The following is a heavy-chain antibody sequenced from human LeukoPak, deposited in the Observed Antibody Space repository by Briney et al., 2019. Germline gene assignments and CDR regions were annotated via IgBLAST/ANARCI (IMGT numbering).Heavy chain of an antibody. Sequence: PGGSLRLSCTASGFIFINYAMSWVRQAPGKGLEWVSAISGSGGSTYYADSVKGRFTISRDNSKNTLYLQMNSLRAEDTAVYYCAKDRGLRVTMINWGQGTLVTVSS. D-gene: IGHD3-22*01. J-gene: IGHJ4*02. CDR3: AKDRGLRVTMIN. CDR2: ISGSGGST. CDR1: GFIFINYA. V-gene: IGHV3-23*01.